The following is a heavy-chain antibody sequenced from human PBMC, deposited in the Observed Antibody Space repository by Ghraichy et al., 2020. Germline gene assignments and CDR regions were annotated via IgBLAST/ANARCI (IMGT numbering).Heavy chain of an antibody. Sequence: GGSLRLSCAASGFTFSTYAIHWVRQAPGKGLEWVALITYDGTSEYYSDSVKDRFTISRDNSKNTLYLQMNSLRAEDTAVYYCARPVIGTTGYYYYYMDVWGKGTTVTVSS. CDR1: GFTFSTYA. CDR2: ITYDGTSE. CDR3: ARPVIGTTGYYYYYMDV. V-gene: IGHV3-30-3*01. D-gene: IGHD1-1*01. J-gene: IGHJ6*03.